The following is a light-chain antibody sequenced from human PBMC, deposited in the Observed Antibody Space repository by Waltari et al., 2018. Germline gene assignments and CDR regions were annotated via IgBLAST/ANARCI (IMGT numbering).Light chain of an antibody. CDR1: QSVNRF. CDR2: GAS. J-gene: IGKJ4*01. Sequence: EVVMTQSPAPLSVSPGERVTLSCRASQSVNRFVAWYQQKPGQAPRLLIYGASTRATGIPARFSGSGSGTEFTLTISSLQSEDFAVYYCQQYNDWPPLTFGGGTKLEIK. V-gene: IGKV3-15*01. CDR3: QQYNDWPPLT.